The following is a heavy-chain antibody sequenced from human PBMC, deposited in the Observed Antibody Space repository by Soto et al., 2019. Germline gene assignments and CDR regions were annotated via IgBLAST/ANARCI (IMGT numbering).Heavy chain of an antibody. D-gene: IGHD3-10*01. CDR2: IFTRDSET. Sequence: GESLKISCKGPGHLFNNHWIGWVRQTPGKGLEWMGLIFTRDSETKTSPSFQGHVTFSVDNSINTVYLQWTSLKTTDTGIYFCARGYFDSGHGYDLWGQGTLVTVSS. CDR1: GHLFNNHW. CDR3: ARGYFDSGHGYDL. V-gene: IGHV5-51*01. J-gene: IGHJ5*02.